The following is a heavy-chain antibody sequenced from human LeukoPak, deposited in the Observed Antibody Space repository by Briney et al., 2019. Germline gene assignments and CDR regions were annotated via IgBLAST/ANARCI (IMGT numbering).Heavy chain of an antibody. CDR1: GGSISSYY. CDR2: IYTSGST. J-gene: IGHJ4*02. D-gene: IGHD3/OR15-3a*01. V-gene: IGHV4-4*07. Sequence: SETLSLTCTVSGGSISSYYWSWIRQPAGKGLEWIGRIYTSGSTNYNPSLKSRVTMSVDTSKNQFSLRVTSVTAADTAVYYCGRFGLKNWNYVDYWGQGTLVTVSS. CDR3: GRFGLKNWNYVDY.